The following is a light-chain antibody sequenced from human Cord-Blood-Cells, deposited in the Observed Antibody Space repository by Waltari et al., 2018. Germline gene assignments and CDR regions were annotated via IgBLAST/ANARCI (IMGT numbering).Light chain of an antibody. CDR1: QSISSY. CDR3: KQSYSTPYT. V-gene: IGKV1-39*01. CDR2: AAS. Sequence: DLPMTQSPSSLSASVGARVPITCRASQSISSYLHWYHQKPGKAPKLLIYAASSLQSGVPARFSGSGSGTDFTLTISSRQPEDVATYYCKQSYSTPYTFGQGTKLESK. J-gene: IGKJ2*01.